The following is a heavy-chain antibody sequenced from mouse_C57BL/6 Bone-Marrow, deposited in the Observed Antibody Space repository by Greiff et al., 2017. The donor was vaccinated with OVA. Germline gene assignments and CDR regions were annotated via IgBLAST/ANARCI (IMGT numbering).Heavy chain of an antibody. Sequence: QVQLKESGAELVRPGASVTLSCKASGYTFTDYEMHWVKQTPVHGLEWIGAIDPETGGTAYNQKFKGKAILTADKSSSTAYMELRSLTSEDSAGYYCTRGITTVVAGDYWGQGTTLTVSS. CDR2: IDPETGGT. CDR3: TRGITTVVAGDY. CDR1: GYTFTDYE. J-gene: IGHJ2*01. V-gene: IGHV1-15*01. D-gene: IGHD1-1*01.